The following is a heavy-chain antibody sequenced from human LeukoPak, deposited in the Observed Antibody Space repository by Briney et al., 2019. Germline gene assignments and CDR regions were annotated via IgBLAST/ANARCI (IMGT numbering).Heavy chain of an antibody. CDR3: ARANMGVGDTRDTFDI. D-gene: IGHD1-26*01. J-gene: IGHJ3*02. CDR2: ISAYNGNT. Sequence: ASVKVSCKASGYTFTSYGISWVRQAPGQGLEWMGWISAYNGNTNYAQKLQGRVTMTTDTSTSTVYMELSSLRSEDTAVYYCARANMGVGDTRDTFDIWGQGTMVTVSS. V-gene: IGHV1-18*01. CDR1: GYTFTSYG.